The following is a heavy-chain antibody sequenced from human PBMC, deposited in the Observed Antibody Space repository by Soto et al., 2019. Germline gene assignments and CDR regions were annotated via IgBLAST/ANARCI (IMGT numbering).Heavy chain of an antibody. CDR3: TTDGSFGGVVVAFHL. D-gene: IGHD3-10*01. V-gene: IGHV3-15*07. CDR2: IKSSAAGGAI. J-gene: IGHJ3*01. Sequence: EVQMVESGGGLVKPGGSLRLSCAVSGFSCRDAWMNWVRQAPGKGLEWVGRIKSSAAGGAIDYAAPVKGRFTISRDDSEDTLYLQINSLKTEHTAMYYCTTDGSFGGVVVAFHLWGQGTMLSVSS. CDR1: GFSCRDAW.